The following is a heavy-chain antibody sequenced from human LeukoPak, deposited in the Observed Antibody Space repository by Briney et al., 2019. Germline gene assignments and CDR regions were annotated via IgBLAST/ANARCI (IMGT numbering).Heavy chain of an antibody. V-gene: IGHV1-69*13. CDR2: IIPIFGTA. CDR3: ARDQSYGDYPLYYFDY. D-gene: IGHD4-17*01. Sequence: SVKVSCTASGYTFTSYGISWVRQAPGQGLEWMGGIIPIFGTANYAQKFQGRVTITADESTSTAYMELSSLRSEDTAVYYCARDQSYGDYPLYYFDYWGQGTLVTVSS. CDR1: GYTFTSYG. J-gene: IGHJ4*02.